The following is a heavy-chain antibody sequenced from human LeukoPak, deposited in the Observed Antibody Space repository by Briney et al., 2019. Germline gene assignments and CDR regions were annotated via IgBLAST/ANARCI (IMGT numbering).Heavy chain of an antibody. D-gene: IGHD6-19*01. CDR3: AKGSGWRLYRYYFDY. CDR1: GFTFDDYA. CDR2: ISWNSGSI. V-gene: IGHV3-9*01. J-gene: IGHJ4*02. Sequence: GRSLRLSCAASGFTFDDYAMHWVRQAPGKGLEWVSGISWNSGSIGYADSVKGRFTISRDNAKNSLYLQMNRLRAEDTALYYCAKGSGWRLYRYYFDYWGQGTLVTVSS.